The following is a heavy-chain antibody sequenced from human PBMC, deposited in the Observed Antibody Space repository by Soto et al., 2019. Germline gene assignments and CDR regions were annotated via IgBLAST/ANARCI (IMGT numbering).Heavy chain of an antibody. CDR1: GYTFFSYG. J-gene: IGHJ5*02. D-gene: IGHD6-6*01. V-gene: IGHV1-18*01. CDR3: ARKSSSSSWFDP. Sequence: QVQLVQSGAEVKNPGASVKVSCKASGYTFFSYGISWVRQAPGQGLEWMGWISGYNGNTNYAQKLQARVTMTTDTPTRTAYMELRSLRSDDTALYYCARKSSSSSWFDPWGQGTLVTVSS. CDR2: ISGYNGNT.